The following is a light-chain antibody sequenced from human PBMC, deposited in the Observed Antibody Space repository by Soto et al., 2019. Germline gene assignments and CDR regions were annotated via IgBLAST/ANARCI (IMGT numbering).Light chain of an antibody. CDR3: QQYGIAPPNT. CDR1: QSISGNY. CDR2: GAF. V-gene: IGKV3-20*01. Sequence: EIGLTQSPDTLSFSPGERATLSCRASQSISGNYLAWYQQKPGQAPRLLIFGAFSRATGVPDRFSGSGSGTDFTLSISRLEPEDFAVYYCQQYGIAPPNTFGQGTKRAIK. J-gene: IGKJ2*01.